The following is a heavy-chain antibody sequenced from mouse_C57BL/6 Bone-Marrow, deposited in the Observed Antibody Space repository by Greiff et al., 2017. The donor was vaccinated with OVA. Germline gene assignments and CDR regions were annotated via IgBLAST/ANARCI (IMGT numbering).Heavy chain of an antibody. J-gene: IGHJ2*02. CDR1: GYTFTSYW. D-gene: IGHD1-1*01. Sequence: QVQLQQPGAELVMPGASVKLSCKASGYTFTSYWMHWVKQRPGQGLEWIGEIDPSDSYTKYNQKFKGKATLTVDKSSSTAYLQLSSLTSEYSEVNVRARVVYNYDSTSYYMDYWGQGTSLTVSS. CDR3: ARVVYNYDSTSYYMDY. CDR2: IDPSDSYT. V-gene: IGHV1-69*01.